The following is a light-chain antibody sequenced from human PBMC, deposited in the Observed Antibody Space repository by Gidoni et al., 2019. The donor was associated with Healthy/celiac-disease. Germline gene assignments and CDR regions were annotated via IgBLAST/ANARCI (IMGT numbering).Light chain of an antibody. V-gene: IGLV3-1*01. J-gene: IGLJ2*01. Sequence: SYELTQPPSGSVSPGQTAIITCSGDKVGDKYACWYQQKPGQSPVLVIYPDSKRPSGIPERFSGSNSGNTATLTISGPQAMDEADYYCQAWDSSIVVFGGGTTLTVL. CDR3: QAWDSSIVV. CDR1: KVGDKY. CDR2: PDS.